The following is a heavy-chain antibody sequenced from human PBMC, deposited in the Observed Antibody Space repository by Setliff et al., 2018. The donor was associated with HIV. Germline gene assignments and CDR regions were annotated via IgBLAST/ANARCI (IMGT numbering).Heavy chain of an antibody. Sequence: SETLSLTCTVSGGSISSYYWSWIRQPPGKGLEWIGYIYTSGSTNYNPSLKRRVTISVDTSKNQFSLKLSSVTAADTAVYYCAGCSGGSCPFDAFDIWGQGTMVTVSS. CDR1: GGSISSYY. D-gene: IGHD2-15*01. CDR2: IYTSGST. J-gene: IGHJ3*02. CDR3: AGCSGGSCPFDAFDI. V-gene: IGHV4-4*09.